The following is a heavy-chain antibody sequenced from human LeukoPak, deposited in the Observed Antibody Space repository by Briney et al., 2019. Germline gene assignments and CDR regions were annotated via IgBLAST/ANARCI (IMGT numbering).Heavy chain of an antibody. V-gene: IGHV1-46*01. CDR1: GFTFSSYG. J-gene: IGHJ4*02. CDR3: AGDKGFGEAY. D-gene: IGHD3-10*01. CDR2: INPSGGST. Sequence: GGSLRLSCAASGFTFSSYGMHWVRQAPGQGLEWMGIINPSGGSTSYAQEFQGRVTMTRDTSTSTVYMEPSSLRSEDTAVYYCAGDKGFGEAYWGQGTLVTVSS.